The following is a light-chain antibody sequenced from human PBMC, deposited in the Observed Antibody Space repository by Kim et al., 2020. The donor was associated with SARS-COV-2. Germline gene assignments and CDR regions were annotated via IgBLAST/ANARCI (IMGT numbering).Light chain of an antibody. CDR3: CSYAGSYWV. Sequence: QSALTQPRSVSGSPGQSVTISCTGTSSDVGRYNFVSWYQQHPGKAPKLMIYDVTKRPSGVPDRFSGSKSGNTASLTISGLQAEDETDYYCCSYAGSYWVFGGGTQLTVL. J-gene: IGLJ3*02. V-gene: IGLV2-11*01. CDR2: DVT. CDR1: SSDVGRYNF.